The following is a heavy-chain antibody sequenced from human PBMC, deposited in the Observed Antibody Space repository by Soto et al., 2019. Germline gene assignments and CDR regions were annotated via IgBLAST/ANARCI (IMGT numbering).Heavy chain of an antibody. CDR1: WDRVSSNSAA. Sequence: SQTLSLTCAISWDRVSSNSAAWNWTRPSPSRGLEWLGRTYYRSKWYNDYAVSVKSRITINPDTSKNQFSLQLNSVTPEDTAVYYCARERYFDWFCWFDPWGQGTLVTVSS. J-gene: IGHJ5*02. CDR3: ARERYFDWFCWFDP. V-gene: IGHV6-1*01. CDR2: TYYRSKWYN. D-gene: IGHD3-9*01.